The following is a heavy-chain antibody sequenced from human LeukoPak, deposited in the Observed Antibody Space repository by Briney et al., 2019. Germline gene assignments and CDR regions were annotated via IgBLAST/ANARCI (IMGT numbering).Heavy chain of an antibody. Sequence: SETLSLTCTVSGGSISSHYWTWIRQSPVQGLEWIGDISNSGSTSYNPSLKSRVTISIDTSKNQFSLKLSSVTAADTAVYYCGRDALVGYFSYYYMDVWGKGTTVTVSS. D-gene: IGHD2-15*01. CDR2: ISNSGST. CDR1: GGSISSHY. V-gene: IGHV4-59*11. CDR3: GRDALVGYFSYYYMDV. J-gene: IGHJ6*03.